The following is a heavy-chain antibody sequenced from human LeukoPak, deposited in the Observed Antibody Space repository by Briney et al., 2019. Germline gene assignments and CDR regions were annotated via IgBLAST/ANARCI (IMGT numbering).Heavy chain of an antibody. CDR3: ARDRGDGNNWFDP. V-gene: IGHV4-39*07. Sequence: NASETLSLTCTVSGGSISSSSYYWGWIRQPPGKGLEWIGSIYYSGSTYYNPSLKSRVTISVDTSKNQFSLKLSSVTAADTAVYYCARDRGDGNNWFDPWGQGTLVTVSS. D-gene: IGHD2-21*02. J-gene: IGHJ5*02. CDR1: GGSISSSSYY. CDR2: IYYSGST.